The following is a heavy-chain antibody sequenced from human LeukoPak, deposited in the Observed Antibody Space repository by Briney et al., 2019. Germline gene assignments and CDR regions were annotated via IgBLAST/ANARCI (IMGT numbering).Heavy chain of an antibody. Sequence: SETLSLTCAVYGGSFSGYYWSWIRQPPGKGLEWIGEINHSGSTNYNPSLKSRLTISVDTSKNQFSLKLSSVTAADTAVYYCARRRLQHTYGSGSYYRGPFDYWGQGTLVTVSS. D-gene: IGHD3-10*01. CDR3: ARRRLQHTYGSGSYYRGPFDY. V-gene: IGHV4-34*01. CDR2: INHSGST. J-gene: IGHJ4*02. CDR1: GGSFSGYY.